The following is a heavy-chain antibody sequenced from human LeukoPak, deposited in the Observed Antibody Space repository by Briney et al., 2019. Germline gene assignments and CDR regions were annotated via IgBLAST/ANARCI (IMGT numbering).Heavy chain of an antibody. D-gene: IGHD3-10*01. V-gene: IGHV3-21*01. CDR2: ISSSGSYI. J-gene: IGHJ4*02. Sequence: GGSLRLSCAASGFTFSSYEMNWVRQAPGKGLEWVSFISSSGSYIYYADSVKGRFTISRDNAKNSLYLQMNSLRAEDTAVYYCARAISEESVWGQGTLVTVSS. CDR1: GFTFSSYE. CDR3: ARAISEESV.